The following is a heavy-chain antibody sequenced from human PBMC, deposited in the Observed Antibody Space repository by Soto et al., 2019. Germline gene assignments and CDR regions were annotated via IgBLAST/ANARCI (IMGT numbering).Heavy chain of an antibody. Sequence: SETLSLTCAVYGGSFGGYYWSWIRQPPGKGLEWIGEINHSGSTNYNPSLKSRVTISVDTSKNQFSLKLSSVTAADTAVYYCAARITMVRGVIFPAFDIWGQGTMVTVSS. CDR2: INHSGST. CDR1: GGSFGGYY. D-gene: IGHD3-10*01. J-gene: IGHJ3*02. V-gene: IGHV4-34*01. CDR3: AARITMVRGVIFPAFDI.